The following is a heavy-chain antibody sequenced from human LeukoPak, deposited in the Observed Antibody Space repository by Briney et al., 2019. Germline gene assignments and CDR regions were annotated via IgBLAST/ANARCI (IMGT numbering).Heavy chain of an antibody. J-gene: IGHJ4*02. CDR3: ARRVVVPAAPYYFDY. Sequence: GGSLRLSCAASGFIFSSYWMHWVRQAPGKGLVWVSRINSDGSSTGYADSVKGRFTISRDNAKNTLYLQMNSLRAEDTAVYYCARRVVVPAAPYYFDYWGQGTLVTVSS. CDR2: INSDGSST. D-gene: IGHD2-2*01. CDR1: GFIFSSYW. V-gene: IGHV3-74*01.